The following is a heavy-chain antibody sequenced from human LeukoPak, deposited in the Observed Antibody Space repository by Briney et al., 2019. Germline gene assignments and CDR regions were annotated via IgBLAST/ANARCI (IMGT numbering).Heavy chain of an antibody. V-gene: IGHV3-9*01. J-gene: IGHJ4*02. Sequence: GGSLRLSCAASGFTFDDYAMHWVRQAPGKGLEWVSGISWNSGSIGYADSVKGRFTISRDNAKNSLYLQMNSLRAEDTALYYCAKDMDYGSGSYYNPYFDYWGQGTLVTVSS. D-gene: IGHD3-10*01. CDR1: GFTFDDYA. CDR3: AKDMDYGSGSYYNPYFDY. CDR2: ISWNSGSI.